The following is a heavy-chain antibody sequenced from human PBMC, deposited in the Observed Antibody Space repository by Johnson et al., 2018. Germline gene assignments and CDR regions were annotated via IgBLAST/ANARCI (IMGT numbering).Heavy chain of an antibody. CDR3: AGPKVGATSGGRDV. D-gene: IGHD1-26*01. Sequence: QVQLVESGGGVVQPGRSLRLSCAASGFTFSGFAMHWVRQAPGKGLGWVAMISFDGVDEFYADSVRGRFTVSRDNSKNTLFLQMSSLRAEDTALYYCAGPKVGATSGGRDVWGTGTTVTVSS. J-gene: IGHJ6*04. V-gene: IGHV3-30-3*01. CDR1: GFTFSGFA. CDR2: ISFDGVDE.